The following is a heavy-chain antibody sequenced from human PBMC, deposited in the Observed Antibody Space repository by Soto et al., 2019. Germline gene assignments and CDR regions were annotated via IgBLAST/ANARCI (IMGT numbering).Heavy chain of an antibody. CDR2: ISSSGSTI. J-gene: IGHJ6*02. V-gene: IGHV3-48*03. D-gene: IGHD2-2*01. CDR1: GFTFSSYE. CDR3: ARDGSTSSTPYGMDV. Sequence: LRLSCAASGFTFSSYEMNWVRQAPGKGLEWVSYISSSGSTIYYADSVKGRFTISRDNAKNSLYLQMNSLRAEDTAVYYCARDGSTSSTPYGMDVWGQGTTVTVSS.